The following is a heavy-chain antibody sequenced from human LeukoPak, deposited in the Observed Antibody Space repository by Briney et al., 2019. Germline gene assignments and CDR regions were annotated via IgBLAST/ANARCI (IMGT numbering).Heavy chain of an antibody. Sequence: GESLKISCKGSGYIFINYWIAWVRQMPGKGLEWMGIIYPSDSDTRNNPSFQGQVTLSADKSISSVYLQWGSLKASDTAMYYCARRKVAGNEEGFDIWGQGTMVTVSS. J-gene: IGHJ3*02. D-gene: IGHD6-19*01. V-gene: IGHV5-51*01. CDR3: ARRKVAGNEEGFDI. CDR1: GYIFINYW. CDR2: IYPSDSDT.